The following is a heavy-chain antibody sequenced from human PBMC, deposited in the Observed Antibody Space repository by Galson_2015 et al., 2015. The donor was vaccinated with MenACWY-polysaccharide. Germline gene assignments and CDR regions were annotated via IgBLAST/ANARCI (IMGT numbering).Heavy chain of an antibody. V-gene: IGHV4-34*01. CDR1: GGSFSVYY. J-gene: IGHJ6*03. Sequence: SETLSLTCAVYGGSFSVYYWSWIRLPPGKGLEWIGEINHSGSTNYNPSLKSRVTISVDTSKNQFSLKLSSVTAADTAVYYCARGITILGALYMDVWGKGTTVTVSS. CDR3: ARGITILGALYMDV. D-gene: IGHD3-3*01. CDR2: INHSGST.